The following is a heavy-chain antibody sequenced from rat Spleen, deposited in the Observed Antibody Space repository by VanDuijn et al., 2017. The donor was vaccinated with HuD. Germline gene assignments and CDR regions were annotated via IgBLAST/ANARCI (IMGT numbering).Heavy chain of an antibody. V-gene: IGHV5-25*01. CDR2: ITTGGGNT. Sequence: EVQLVESGGGLVQPGRSLKLSCAASGFTFSSFPMAWVRQAPTKGLEWVASITTGGGNTYYRDSVKGRFTISRDNAKSTLYLQMDSLRSEDTATYYCVRHGYTRYYFDYWGQGVMVTVSS. J-gene: IGHJ2*01. CDR3: VRHGYTRYYFDY. CDR1: GFTFSSFP. D-gene: IGHD1-9*01.